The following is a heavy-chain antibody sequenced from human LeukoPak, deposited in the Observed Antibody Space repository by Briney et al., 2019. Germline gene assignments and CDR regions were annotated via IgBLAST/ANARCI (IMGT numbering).Heavy chain of an antibody. Sequence: SETLSLTCTVSGGSISSYYWSWIRQRPGKGLEWIGYIYYSGSTNYNPSLKSRVTISVDTSKNQFSLKLSSVPAADTAVYYCARQYSSSWYEVGYWGQGTLVTVSS. CDR3: ARQYSSSWYEVGY. CDR2: IYYSGST. D-gene: IGHD6-13*01. J-gene: IGHJ4*02. V-gene: IGHV4-59*13. CDR1: GGSISSYY.